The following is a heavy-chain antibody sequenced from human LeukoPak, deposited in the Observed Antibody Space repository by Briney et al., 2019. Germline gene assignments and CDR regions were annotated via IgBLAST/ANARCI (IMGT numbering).Heavy chain of an antibody. V-gene: IGHV4-4*09. D-gene: IGHD1-26*01. J-gene: IGHJ6*03. CDR1: GGSISSYY. CDR2: IYTSGST. CDR3: ARDAFGVGLHYYYYMDV. Sequence: SETLSLTCTVSGGSISSYYWSWIRQPPGKGLEWIGYIYTSGSTNYNPSLKSRATISVDTSKNQFSLKLSSVTAADTAVYYCARDAFGVGLHYYYYMDVWGKGTTVTVSS.